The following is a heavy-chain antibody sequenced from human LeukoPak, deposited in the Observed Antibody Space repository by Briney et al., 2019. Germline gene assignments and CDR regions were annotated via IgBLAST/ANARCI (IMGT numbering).Heavy chain of an antibody. D-gene: IGHD6-13*01. Sequence: SETLSLTCTVSGGSISSYYWSWIRQAPGKGLEWIGYIYYSGSTNYNPSLKSRVSISVDTSKNQFSLKLSSVTAADTAVYYCARHGDPLAAAGSGYYYYYGMDVWGQGTTVTVSS. J-gene: IGHJ6*02. CDR3: ARHGDPLAAAGSGYYYYYGMDV. V-gene: IGHV4-59*08. CDR2: IYYSGST. CDR1: GGSISSYY.